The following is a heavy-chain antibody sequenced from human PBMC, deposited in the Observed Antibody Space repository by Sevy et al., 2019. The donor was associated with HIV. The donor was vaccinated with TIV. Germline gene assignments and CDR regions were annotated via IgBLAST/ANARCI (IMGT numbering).Heavy chain of an antibody. J-gene: IGHJ4*01. V-gene: IGHV3-30-3*01. D-gene: IGHD1-26*01. CDR2: ISYEGTET. CDR3: ARDGGYSVKWYPLY. CDR1: GFTFSSHV. Sequence: GGSLRLSCAASGFTFSSHVMNWVRQAPGKGLEWVAVISYEGTETFYAASVEGRFTISRDNSKNMLSLQINSLRPEDTAVYYCARDGGYSVKWYPLYWGHGTLVTVSS.